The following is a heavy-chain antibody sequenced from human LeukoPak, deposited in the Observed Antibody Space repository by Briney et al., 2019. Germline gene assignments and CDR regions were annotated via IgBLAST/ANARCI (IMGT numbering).Heavy chain of an antibody. J-gene: IGHJ4*02. CDR2: IKQDGSEK. CDR1: GFSISTYW. Sequence: GGSLRLSCAASGFSISTYWIHWVRQAPGKGLEWVANIKQDGSEKYYVDSVKGRFTISRDNAKNSLFLQMNRLRAEDTAVYFCAREGSQSASGTYPGNDWGQGTLVTVSS. D-gene: IGHD1-26*01. V-gene: IGHV3-7*01. CDR3: AREGSQSASGTYPGND.